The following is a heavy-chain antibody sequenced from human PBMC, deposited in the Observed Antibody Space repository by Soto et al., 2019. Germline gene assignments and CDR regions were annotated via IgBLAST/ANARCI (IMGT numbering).Heavy chain of an antibody. Sequence: SETLSLTCTVSGGSISSGGYYWSWIRQHPGKGLEWIGYIYYSGSTYYNPSLKSRVTISVDTSKNQFSLKLSSVTAADTAVYYCARGGGRMKYFTIFGYFDYWGQGTLVTVSS. D-gene: IGHD3-3*01. CDR3: ARGGGRMKYFTIFGYFDY. CDR1: GGSISSGGYY. V-gene: IGHV4-31*03. J-gene: IGHJ4*02. CDR2: IYYSGST.